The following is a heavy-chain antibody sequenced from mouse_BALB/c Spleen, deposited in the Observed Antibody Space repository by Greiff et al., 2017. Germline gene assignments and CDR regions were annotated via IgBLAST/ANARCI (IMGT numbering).Heavy chain of an antibody. CDR1: GYTFSIYW. Sequence: VQLQQSGAELMKPGASVKISCKATGYTFSIYWIEWVKQRPGHGLEWIGEILPGSGSTNYNEKFKGKATFTADTSSNTAYMQLSSLTSEDSAVYYCARFGNYVDWYFDVWGAGTTVTVSS. CDR2: ILPGSGST. V-gene: IGHV1-9*01. D-gene: IGHD2-1*01. CDR3: ARFGNYVDWYFDV. J-gene: IGHJ1*01.